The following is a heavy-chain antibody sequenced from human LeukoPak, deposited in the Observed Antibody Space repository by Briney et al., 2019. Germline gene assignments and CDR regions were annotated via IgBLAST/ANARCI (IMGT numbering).Heavy chain of an antibody. Sequence: GGSLRLSCAASGFTFSSYSMNWVRQAPGKGLEWVSSISSSSSYIYYADSVKGRFTISRDNAKNSLYLQMNSLRAEDTAVYYCASYDYDSSGYYGYWGQGTLVTVPS. CDR1: GFTFSSYS. V-gene: IGHV3-21*01. D-gene: IGHD3-22*01. J-gene: IGHJ4*02. CDR3: ASYDYDSSGYYGY. CDR2: ISSSSSYI.